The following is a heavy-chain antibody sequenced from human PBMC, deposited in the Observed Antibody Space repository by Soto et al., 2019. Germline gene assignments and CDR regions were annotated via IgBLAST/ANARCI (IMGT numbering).Heavy chain of an antibody. J-gene: IGHJ4*02. CDR2: VNPSGGHT. CDR3: ARGGHVVVVTAALDY. Sequence: ASVKVSCKASGDTFTDYYIHWVRQPPGQGLEWMGTVNPSGGHTTYAQHFLGRVTMTRDTSTSTLYMELTSLTSDDTAIYYCARGGHVVVVTAALDYWGQGTLVTVSS. D-gene: IGHD2-21*02. CDR1: GDTFTDYY. V-gene: IGHV1-46*01.